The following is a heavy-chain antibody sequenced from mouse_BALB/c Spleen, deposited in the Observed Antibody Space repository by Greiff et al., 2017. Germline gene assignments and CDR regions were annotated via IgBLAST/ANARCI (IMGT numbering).Heavy chain of an antibody. J-gene: IGHJ2*01. CDR1: GYSITSGYY. Sequence: DVQLQESGPGLVKPSQSLSLTCSVTGYSITSGYYWNWIRQFPGNKLEWMGYISYDGSNNYNPSLKNRISITRDTSKNQFFLKLNSVTTEDTATYYCAALLLRPYYFDYWGQGTTLTVSS. CDR3: AALLLRPYYFDY. CDR2: ISYDGSN. V-gene: IGHV3-6*02. D-gene: IGHD1-1*01.